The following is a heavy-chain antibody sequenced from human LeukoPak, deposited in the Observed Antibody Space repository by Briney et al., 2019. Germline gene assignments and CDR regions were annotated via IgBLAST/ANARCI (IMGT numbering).Heavy chain of an antibody. Sequence: GGSLRLSCAASGFTFSGYAMHWVRQAPGKGLEWVAVISYDGSNKYYADSVKGRFTISRDNSKNTLYLQTNSLRAEDTAVYYCARGARGSQDYWGQGTLVTVSS. V-gene: IGHV3-30-3*01. CDR3: ARGARGSQDY. CDR1: GFTFSGYA. D-gene: IGHD1-1*01. J-gene: IGHJ4*02. CDR2: ISYDGSNK.